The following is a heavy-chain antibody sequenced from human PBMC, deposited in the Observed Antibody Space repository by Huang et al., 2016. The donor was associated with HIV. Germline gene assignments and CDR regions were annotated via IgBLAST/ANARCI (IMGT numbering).Heavy chain of an antibody. CDR2: ISYDGSNK. CDR3: ARDLWLRDLYYYYYMDV. Sequence: QVQLVESGGGVVQPGRSLRLSCAASRFTFSNYAMHWVRQAPGKGLEWVTVISYDGSNKYYADSVTCRFTISRDNSQNTLYLQMNSLRAEDTAVYYCARDLWLRDLYYYYYMDVWGKGTTVTVSS. D-gene: IGHD5-12*01. V-gene: IGHV3-30-3*01. J-gene: IGHJ6*03. CDR1: RFTFSNYA.